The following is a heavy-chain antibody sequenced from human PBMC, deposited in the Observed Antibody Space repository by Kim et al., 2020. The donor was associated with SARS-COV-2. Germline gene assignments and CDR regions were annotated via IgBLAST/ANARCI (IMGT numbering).Heavy chain of an antibody. Sequence: DSVKGRFTISRDNSENTVYLQMNSLRDEDTAVYYCAKDLRDGYNLRERDYWGQGTLVTVSS. V-gene: IGHV3-23*01. D-gene: IGHD5-12*01. CDR3: AKDLRDGYNLRERDY. J-gene: IGHJ4*02.